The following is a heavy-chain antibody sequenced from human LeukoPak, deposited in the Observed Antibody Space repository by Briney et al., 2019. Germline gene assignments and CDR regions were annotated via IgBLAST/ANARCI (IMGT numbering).Heavy chain of an antibody. CDR2: IYYSGST. D-gene: IGHD2-21*01. CDR3: ARHTVVVSLSPVTFDI. V-gene: IGHV4-59*08. J-gene: IGHJ3*02. CDR1: GGSISSYY. Sequence: SETLSLTCTVSGGSISSYYWSWIRQPPGKGLEWIGYIYYSGSTNYNPSLKSRVTISVDTSKNQFSLKLSSVTAADTAVYYCARHTVVVSLSPVTFDIWGQGTMVTVSS.